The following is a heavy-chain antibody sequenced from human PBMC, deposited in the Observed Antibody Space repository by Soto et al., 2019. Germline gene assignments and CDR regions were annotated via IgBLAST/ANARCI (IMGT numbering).Heavy chain of an antibody. V-gene: IGHV1-2*02. D-gene: IGHD3-22*01. CDR3: AVINYYDTSFDY. J-gene: IGHJ4*02. CDR2: INPNSGGT. CDR1: GYTFTGYY. Sequence: ASVNVSCKASGYTFTGYYMHWVRQAPGQGLEWMGWINPNSGGTNYAQKFQGRVTMTRDTSISTAYMELSRLRSDDTAVYYCAVINYYDTSFDYWGQGTLVTVSS.